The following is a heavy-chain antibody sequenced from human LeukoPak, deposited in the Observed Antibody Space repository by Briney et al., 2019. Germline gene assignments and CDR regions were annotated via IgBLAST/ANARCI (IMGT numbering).Heavy chain of an antibody. Sequence: SETLSLTCSVSGDSINSNYWSWVRQPPGKGLEWIGYIYYGGSTNYNPSLKSRVSMSVDTSKNQFSLNLSSVTAADTAVYHCARLLAGCPGGRCRAHFDYWGQGTLVTVSS. D-gene: IGHD2-15*01. CDR3: ARLLAGCPGGRCRAHFDY. CDR2: IYYGGST. J-gene: IGHJ4*02. V-gene: IGHV4-59*01. CDR1: GDSINSNY.